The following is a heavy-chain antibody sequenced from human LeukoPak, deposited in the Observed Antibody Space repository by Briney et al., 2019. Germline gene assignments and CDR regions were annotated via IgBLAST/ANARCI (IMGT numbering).Heavy chain of an antibody. Sequence: SETLSLTCAVYGGSFSGYYWSWIRQPPGKGLESIGEINHSGSTNYNPSLKSRVTISVDTSKNQFSLKLSSVTAADTAVYYCARASAGYGDYPFDYWGQGTLVTVSS. CDR2: INHSGST. CDR1: GGSFSGYY. CDR3: ARASAGYGDYPFDY. D-gene: IGHD4-17*01. V-gene: IGHV4-34*01. J-gene: IGHJ4*02.